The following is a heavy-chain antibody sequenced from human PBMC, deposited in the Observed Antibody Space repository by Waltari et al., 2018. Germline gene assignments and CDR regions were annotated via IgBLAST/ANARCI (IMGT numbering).Heavy chain of an antibody. J-gene: IGHJ4*02. V-gene: IGHV1-24*01. CDR3: ATSYYYDSSGYYSVDY. Sequence: QVQLVQSGAEVKKPGASVKVSCKVSGYTLTELSMHWVRQAPGKGLEWMGGFDPEDGETIYAQKFQGRVTRTEDTSTDTAYMELSSLRSEDTAVYYCATSYYYDSSGYYSVDYWGQGTLVTVSS. CDR1: GYTLTELS. D-gene: IGHD3-22*01. CDR2: FDPEDGET.